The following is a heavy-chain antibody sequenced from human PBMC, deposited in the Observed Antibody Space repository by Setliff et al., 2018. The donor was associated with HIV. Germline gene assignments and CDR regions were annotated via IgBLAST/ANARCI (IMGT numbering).Heavy chain of an antibody. Sequence: ASVKVSCKTSGYAFSDYGITWVRQAPGQGLEWMGWISVYNGNTNYAQKFQGRLSMSTASSTSTANMFLRSLRAEDTAVYYCAKAQWLLSHWGFDPWGQGTLVTVSS. D-gene: IGHD3-3*01. V-gene: IGHV1-18*01. CDR1: GYAFSDYG. CDR2: ISVYNGNT. J-gene: IGHJ5*02. CDR3: AKAQWLLSHWGFDP.